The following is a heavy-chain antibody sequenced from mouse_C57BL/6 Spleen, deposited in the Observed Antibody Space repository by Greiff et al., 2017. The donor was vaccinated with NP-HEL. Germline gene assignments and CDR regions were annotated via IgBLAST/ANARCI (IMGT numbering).Heavy chain of an antibody. CDR3: ARPGIYYYGSSSLYYAMDY. CDR2: IHPNSGST. J-gene: IGHJ4*01. CDR1: GYTFTSYW. Sequence: QVQLKQPGAELVKPGASVKLSCKASGYTFTSYWMHWVKQRPGQGLEWIGMIHPNSGSTNYNEKFKSKATLTVDKSSSTAYMQLSSLTSEDSAVYYCARPGIYYYGSSSLYYAMDYWGQGTSVTVSS. D-gene: IGHD1-1*01. V-gene: IGHV1-64*01.